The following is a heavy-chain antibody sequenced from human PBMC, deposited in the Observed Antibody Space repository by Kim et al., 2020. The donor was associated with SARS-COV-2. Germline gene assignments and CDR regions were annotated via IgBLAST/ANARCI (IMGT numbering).Heavy chain of an antibody. CDR2: IYYSGST. CDR3: ARTQGPRPSTNWFDP. J-gene: IGHJ5*02. Sequence: SETLSLTCTVSGGSISSGGYYWSWIRQHPGKGLEWIGYIYYSGSTYYNPSLKSRVTISVDTSKNQFSLKLSSVTAADTAVYYCARTQGPRPSTNWFDPWGQGTLVTVSS. V-gene: IGHV4-31*03. CDR1: GGSISSGGYY.